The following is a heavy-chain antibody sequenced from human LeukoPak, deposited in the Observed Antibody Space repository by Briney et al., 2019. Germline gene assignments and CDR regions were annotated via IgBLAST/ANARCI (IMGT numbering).Heavy chain of an antibody. CDR1: GFTFDDYA. D-gene: IGHD6-13*01. CDR3: AKSTSSWSEFEY. V-gene: IGHV3-43D*03. CDR2: ITWDGDST. Sequence: PGGSLRLSCAASGFTFDDYAMHWVRQAPGKGLEWVSLITWDGDSTYYADSVKGRFTISRDNSKNSLYLQMNSLRAEDTAFYYCAKSTSSWSEFEYWGQGTLVTVSS. J-gene: IGHJ4*02.